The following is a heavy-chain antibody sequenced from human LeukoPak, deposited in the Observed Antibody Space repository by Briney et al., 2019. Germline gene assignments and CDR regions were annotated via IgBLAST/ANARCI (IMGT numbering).Heavy chain of an antibody. V-gene: IGHV3-23*01. CDR1: GGSFSVYY. CDR3: AASRGSIMGSTTY. D-gene: IGHD1-26*01. Sequence: PSETLSLTCAVYGGSFSVYYWSWVRQAPGKGLEWVSGISGSGDRTHYADSVKGRFTISRDNSKNTLYLQMNSLRAEDTAVYYCAASRGSIMGSTTYWGQGTLVTV. J-gene: IGHJ4*02. CDR2: ISGSGDRT.